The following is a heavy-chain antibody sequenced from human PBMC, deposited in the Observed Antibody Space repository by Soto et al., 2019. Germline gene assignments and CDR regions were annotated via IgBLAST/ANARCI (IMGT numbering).Heavy chain of an antibody. D-gene: IGHD6-13*01. CDR2: ISPSGVST. Sequence: QVQLVQSGAEVKKPGASVKVSCKASGYTFTNYYIHWVRQAPGQGLEWMGVISPSGVSTSYAQKFQGRITMTTDTSASTVDMAVRSLTFEDTAVYYCARALTRYSRFDYWGQGTLVTGSS. V-gene: IGHV1-46*01. CDR1: GYTFTNYY. CDR3: ARALTRYSRFDY. J-gene: IGHJ4*02.